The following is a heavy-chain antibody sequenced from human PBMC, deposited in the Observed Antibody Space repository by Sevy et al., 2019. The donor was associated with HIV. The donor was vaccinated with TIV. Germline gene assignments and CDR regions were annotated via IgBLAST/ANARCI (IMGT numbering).Heavy chain of an antibody. D-gene: IGHD3-16*02. V-gene: IGHV3-7*03. CDR3: AREGYYDYIWGSYRYFNDY. Sequence: GGSLRLSCAASGFTFSNYWMTWVRQAPGKGLEWVAHIKQDGSEKHYVDSVKRRFTISRDNSKNSVYLQMNSLRAEDTAVYFCAREGYYDYIWGSYRYFNDYWGQGTLVTVSS. CDR2: IKQDGSEK. CDR1: GFTFSNYW. J-gene: IGHJ4*02.